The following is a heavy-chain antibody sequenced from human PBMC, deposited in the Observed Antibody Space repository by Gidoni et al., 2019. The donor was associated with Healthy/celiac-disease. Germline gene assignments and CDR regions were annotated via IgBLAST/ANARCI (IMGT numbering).Heavy chain of an antibody. CDR3: ARGYYYYGMDV. J-gene: IGHJ6*02. V-gene: IGHV4-61*02. CDR2: IYTSGST. CDR1: GGSISSGSYY. Sequence: QVQLQESGPGLVKPSPTLSLTCTVDGGSISSGSYYWSWLRQPAGKGLEWIGRIYTSGSTNYNPSLKSRVTISVDTSKNQFSLKLSSVTAADTAVYYCARGYYYYGMDVWGQGSTVTVSS.